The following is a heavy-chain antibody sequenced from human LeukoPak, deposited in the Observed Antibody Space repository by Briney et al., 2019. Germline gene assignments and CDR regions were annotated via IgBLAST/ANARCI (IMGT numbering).Heavy chain of an antibody. CDR1: GFTFSSYD. D-gene: IGHD3-22*01. V-gene: IGHV3-13*01. CDR3: ARVHSSGYCGDAFDI. Sequence: QPGGSLRLSCAASGFTFSSYDMHWVRQATGKGLEWVSGIDTVGDTYYPGSVKGRFTISRENAKNSLYLQMNSLRAGDTAVYYCARVHSSGYCGDAFDIWGQGTMVTVSS. CDR2: IDTVGDT. J-gene: IGHJ3*02.